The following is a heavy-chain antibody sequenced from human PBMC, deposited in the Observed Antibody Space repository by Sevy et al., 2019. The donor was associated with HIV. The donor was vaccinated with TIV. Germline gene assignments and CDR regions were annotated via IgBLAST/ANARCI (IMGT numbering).Heavy chain of an antibody. CDR1: GDSITTSGSY. J-gene: IGHJ4*02. V-gene: IGHV4-39*02. D-gene: IGHD3-3*01. CDR3: ARIFSH. CDR2: ISYGGIT. Sequence: SETLSLTCSVSGDSITTSGSYWGWIGQSPGRGLEWIGDISYGGITNYTPSLRGRATISRDTSKNHISLKMTSVTAADTAVYYCARIFSHWGQGSLVTVSS.